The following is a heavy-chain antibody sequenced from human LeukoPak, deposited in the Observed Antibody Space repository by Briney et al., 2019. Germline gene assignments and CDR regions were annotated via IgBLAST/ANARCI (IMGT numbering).Heavy chain of an antibody. Sequence: SETLSLTCTVSGGSISSSSYYWGWIRQPPGKGLEWIGSIYYSGSAYYNPSLKSRVTISVDTSKNQFSLKLSSVTAADTAVYYCAKDRNQLLSAFDIWGQGTMVTVSS. J-gene: IGHJ3*02. V-gene: IGHV4-39*07. D-gene: IGHD2-2*01. CDR2: IYYSGSA. CDR3: AKDRNQLLSAFDI. CDR1: GGSISSSSYY.